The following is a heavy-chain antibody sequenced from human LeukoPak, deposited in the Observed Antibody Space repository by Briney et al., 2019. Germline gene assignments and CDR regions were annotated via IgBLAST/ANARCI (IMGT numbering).Heavy chain of an antibody. CDR1: GFTFSSYA. CDR2: ISGSGGST. D-gene: IGHD6-19*01. CDR3: AKGGQLPYSSGWPYFDY. Sequence: PGGSLRLSCAASGFTFSSYAMSWVRQAPGKGLEWVSAISGSGGSTYYADSVKGRFTISRDNSKNTLYLQMNSLRAEDTAVYYCAKGGQLPYSSGWPYFDYWGQGTLVTVSS. J-gene: IGHJ4*02. V-gene: IGHV3-23*01.